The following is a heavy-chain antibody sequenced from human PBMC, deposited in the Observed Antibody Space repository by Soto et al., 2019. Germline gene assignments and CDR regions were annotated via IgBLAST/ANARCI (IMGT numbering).Heavy chain of an antibody. CDR1: GFTFSNAW. CDR2: IKSKTVGGTT. Sequence: EVQLVESGGGLVKPGGSLRLSCAASGFTFSNAWMSWVRQAPGKGLEWVGRIKSKTVGGTTDYAAPVKGRFTISRDDSKNTLYLQMNSRKTEDTAVYYCTTDWGMDFDYWGQGTLVTVSS. V-gene: IGHV3-15*01. CDR3: TTDWGMDFDY. D-gene: IGHD3-16*01. J-gene: IGHJ4*02.